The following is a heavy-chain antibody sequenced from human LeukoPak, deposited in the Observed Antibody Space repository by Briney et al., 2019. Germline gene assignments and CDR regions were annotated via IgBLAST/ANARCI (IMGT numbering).Heavy chain of an antibody. CDR1: GGSFSGYY. CDR3: ARGYSYGYFYLGY. J-gene: IGHJ4*02. CDR2: INHSGST. D-gene: IGHD5-18*01. Sequence: SETLSLTCAVYGGSFSGYYWSWIRQPPGKGLEWIGEINHSGSTNYSPSLKSRVTISVDTSKNQFSLKLSSVTAADTAVYYCARGYSYGYFYLGYWGQGTLVTVSS. V-gene: IGHV4-34*01.